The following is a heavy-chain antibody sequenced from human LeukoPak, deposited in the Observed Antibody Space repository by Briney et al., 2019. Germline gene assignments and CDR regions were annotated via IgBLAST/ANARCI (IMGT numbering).Heavy chain of an antibody. CDR3: ARQGELAIDY. J-gene: IGHJ4*02. CDR2: IYNTGRT. V-gene: IGHV4-59*08. CDR1: GGSITNYY. Sequence: SETLSLTCSVSGGSITNYYWSWIRQSPGKGLEWIGFIYNTGRTNYNPSLQSRVTISIDTSKNQFSLKLSSVTAADTAVYYCARQGELAIDYWGQGTLVTVSS. D-gene: IGHD1-26*01.